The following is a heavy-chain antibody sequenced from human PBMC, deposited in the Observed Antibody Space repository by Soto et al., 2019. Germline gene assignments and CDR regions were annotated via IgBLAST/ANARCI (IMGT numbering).Heavy chain of an antibody. J-gene: IGHJ6*03. CDR1: GGSFPSYS. CDR2: IIPIQGKA. V-gene: IGHV1-69*02. D-gene: IGHD2-21*01. CDR3: AKSLLFVDHGYMDV. Sequence: SVKVSCKASGGSFPSYSFTWVRQAPGQGLEWMGRIIPIQGKANYALKFQDRVTITADRSTRTVYMELTSLRPEDTAVYFCAKSLLFVDHGYMDVWGKGTTVTVSS.